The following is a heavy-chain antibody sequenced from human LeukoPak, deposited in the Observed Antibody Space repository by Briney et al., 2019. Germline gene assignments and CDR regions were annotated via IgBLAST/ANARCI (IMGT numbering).Heavy chain of an antibody. V-gene: IGHV3-9*01. CDR3: VREYYGSGSYRLDY. CDR1: GFNFDGFA. D-gene: IGHD3-10*01. J-gene: IGHJ4*02. CDR2: INWNSGSV. Sequence: GGSLRLSCAASGFNFDGFALFWVRQAPGQGLEYVSGINWNSGSVDYADSVKGRFTISRDNAKNSLYLQMNSLRAEDTAVYYCVREYYGSGSYRLDYWGQGTLVTVSS.